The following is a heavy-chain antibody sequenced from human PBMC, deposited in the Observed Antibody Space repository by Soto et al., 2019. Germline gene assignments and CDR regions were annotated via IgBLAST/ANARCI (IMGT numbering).Heavy chain of an antibody. Sequence: SETLSLTCTVSGGSISSGGYYWSWVRQHPGKGLEWIGYIYYSGSTYYNPSLKSRVTISVDTSKNQFSLKLSSVTAADTAVYYCSRVGGINWFDPWGQGTLVTVSS. D-gene: IGHD3-16*01. V-gene: IGHV4-31*03. J-gene: IGHJ5*02. CDR2: IYYSGST. CDR3: SRVGGINWFDP. CDR1: GGSISSGGYY.